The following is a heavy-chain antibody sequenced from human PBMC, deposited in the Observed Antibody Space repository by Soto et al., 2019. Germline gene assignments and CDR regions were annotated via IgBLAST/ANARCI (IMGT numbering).Heavy chain of an antibody. V-gene: IGHV4-4*02. CDR3: ARVSGSYYYGMDV. Sequence: SETLSLTCTVSGGSISSSNWWSWVRHPPGKGLEWIGEIYHSGSTNYNPSLKSRVTISVDKSKNQFSLKLNSVTAADTAVYYCARVSGSYYYGMDVWGQGTTVTVSS. CDR1: GGSISSSNW. J-gene: IGHJ6*02. CDR2: IYHSGST.